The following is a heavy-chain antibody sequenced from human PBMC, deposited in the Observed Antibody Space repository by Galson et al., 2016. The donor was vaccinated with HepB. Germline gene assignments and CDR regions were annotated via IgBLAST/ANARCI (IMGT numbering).Heavy chain of an antibody. Sequence: SETLSLTCAVSGGSISSENWWSWVRQPPGKGLEWIGEIYRSGTSNSHPSLKSRVTISLDKSNTQFSLRLSSVTAADTALYYCARHIGVPGTRGFDFWGQGILVTVSS. CDR3: ARHIGVPGTRGFDF. CDR2: IYRSGTS. V-gene: IGHV4-4*02. D-gene: IGHD6-19*01. CDR1: GGSISSENW. J-gene: IGHJ4*02.